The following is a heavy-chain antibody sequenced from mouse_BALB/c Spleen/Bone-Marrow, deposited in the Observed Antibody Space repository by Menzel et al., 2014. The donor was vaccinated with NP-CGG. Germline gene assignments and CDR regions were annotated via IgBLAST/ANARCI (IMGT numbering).Heavy chain of an antibody. J-gene: IGHJ4*01. CDR2: IWAGGST. V-gene: IGHV2-9*02. CDR3: ARDPVYDNYDAMDY. CDR1: GFSLTSYG. Sequence: VQLVESGPGLVAPSQSLSITCTVSGFSLTSYGVHWVSQPPGKGLEWLGVIWAGGSTNYNSALMSRLSISKDNSKSQVFLKMNSLQTDDTAMYYCARDPVYDNYDAMDYWGQGTSVTVSS. D-gene: IGHD2-3*01.